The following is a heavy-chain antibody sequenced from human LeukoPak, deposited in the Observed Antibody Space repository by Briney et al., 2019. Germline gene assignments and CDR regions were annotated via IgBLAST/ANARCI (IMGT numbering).Heavy chain of an antibody. V-gene: IGHV3-74*01. Sequence: GGSLRLSCAASGFTFSSYWMHWVRQAPGKGLVWVSRINSDGSSTSYADSVKGRFTISTHNAKNTLYLHMNSLRAADTAVYYCARPGDWNDGEDFDYWGQGTLVTVSS. D-gene: IGHD1-1*01. CDR3: ARPGDWNDGEDFDY. J-gene: IGHJ4*02. CDR1: GFTFSSYW. CDR2: INSDGSST.